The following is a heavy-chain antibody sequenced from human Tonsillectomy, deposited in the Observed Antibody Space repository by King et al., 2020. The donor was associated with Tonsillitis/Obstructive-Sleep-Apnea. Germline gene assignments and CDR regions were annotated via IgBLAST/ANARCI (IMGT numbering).Heavy chain of an antibody. CDR1: GGSISSYY. V-gene: IGHV4-59*01. CDR3: AREALDAFDI. J-gene: IGHJ3*02. Sequence: VQLQESGPGLVKPSETLSLTCTVSGGSISSYYWSWIRQPPGKGLEWIGYIDYSGSTHYNPSLKSRVTISVDTSKNQFSLKLSSVTAADTAVYYCAREALDAFDIWGQGTMVTVSS. CDR2: IDYSGST.